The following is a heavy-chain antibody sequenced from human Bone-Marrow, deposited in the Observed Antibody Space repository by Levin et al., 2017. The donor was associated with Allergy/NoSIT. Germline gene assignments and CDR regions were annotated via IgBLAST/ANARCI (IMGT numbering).Heavy chain of an antibody. CDR3: VRGRPYAYDFWSGYSLYGMDV. CDR2: INHSGST. J-gene: IGHJ6*02. CDR1: GGSFSGYY. D-gene: IGHD3-3*01. Sequence: SETLSLTCAVYGGSFSGYYWSWIRQPPGKGLEWIGEINHSGSTNYNPSLKSRVTISVDTSKNQFSLKLSSVTAADTAVYYCVRGRPYAYDFWSGYSLYGMDVWGQGTTVTVSS. V-gene: IGHV4-34*01.